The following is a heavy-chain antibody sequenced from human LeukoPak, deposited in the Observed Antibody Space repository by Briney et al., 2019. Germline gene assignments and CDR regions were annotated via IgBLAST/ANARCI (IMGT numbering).Heavy chain of an antibody. CDR1: GGSFSGYY. Sequence: TSETLSLTCAVYGGSFSGYYWSWIRQPPGKGLEWIGEINHSGSTNYNPSLKSRVTISVDTSKNQFSLKLSSVTAADTAVYYCARRITMVRGVIIKRDYYYMDVWGKGTTVTISS. CDR2: INHSGST. J-gene: IGHJ6*03. D-gene: IGHD3-10*01. V-gene: IGHV4-34*01. CDR3: ARRITMVRGVIIKRDYYYMDV.